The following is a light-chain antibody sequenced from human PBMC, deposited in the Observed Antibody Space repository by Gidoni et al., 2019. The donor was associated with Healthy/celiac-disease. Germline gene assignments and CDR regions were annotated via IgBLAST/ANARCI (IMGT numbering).Light chain of an antibody. J-gene: IGKJ1*01. Sequence: EIVLTQSPGTLSLSPGERATLSCSASQSVSSSYLAWYQQKPGQAPRLLIYGASSRAPGIPDRFSGSGSGTDFTLTISRLEPEDFAVYYCQQYGSSPPWTFGQGTKVEIK. CDR3: QQYGSSPPWT. CDR1: QSVSSSY. CDR2: GAS. V-gene: IGKV3-20*01.